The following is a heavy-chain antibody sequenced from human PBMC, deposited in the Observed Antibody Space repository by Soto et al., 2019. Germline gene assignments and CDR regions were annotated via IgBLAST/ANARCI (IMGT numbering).Heavy chain of an antibody. D-gene: IGHD2-15*01. CDR1: GFTFSSYG. CDR3: AKDGEGYCKGGSCYSGCHAFDI. Sequence: GGSLRLSSAASGFTFSSYGMHWVRQAPGKGLEGVAVISYDGSNKYYADSAKGRFTISRDNSKNTLYLQMNSLRAEDTAVYYCAKDGEGYCKGGSCYSGCHAFDIWGQGTMVTVSS. V-gene: IGHV3-30*18. CDR2: ISYDGSNK. J-gene: IGHJ3*02.